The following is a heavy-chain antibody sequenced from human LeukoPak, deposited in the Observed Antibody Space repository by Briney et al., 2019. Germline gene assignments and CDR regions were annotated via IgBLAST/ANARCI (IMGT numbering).Heavy chain of an antibody. D-gene: IGHD1-1*01. J-gene: IGHJ4*02. CDR1: GFTFNSYS. Sequence: PGGSLRLSCTASGFTFNSYSMTWVRQAPGMGLEWVANIKHDGSEKYYVDSVRGRFTISRDNAKNSLYLQMNTLRAEDTAVYFCGRHNYYQFDYWGQGTLVTASS. CDR2: IKHDGSEK. V-gene: IGHV3-7*01. CDR3: GRHNYYQFDY.